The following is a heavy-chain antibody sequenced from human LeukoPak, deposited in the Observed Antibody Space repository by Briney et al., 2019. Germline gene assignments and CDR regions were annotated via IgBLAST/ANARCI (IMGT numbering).Heavy chain of an antibody. D-gene: IGHD2-15*01. CDR2: VYYSDNA. J-gene: IGHJ5*02. Sequence: SETLSLTCTVSGVSISSLHWAWIRQPPGKGLEWIGYVYYSDNANNNPSLKGRVTISVGTSKNQFSLKLSSVTAADTAVYYCARTGGYCSGGSCYSGWFDPWGQGTLVTVSS. CDR1: GVSISSLH. V-gene: IGHV4-59*11. CDR3: ARTGGYCSGGSCYSGWFDP.